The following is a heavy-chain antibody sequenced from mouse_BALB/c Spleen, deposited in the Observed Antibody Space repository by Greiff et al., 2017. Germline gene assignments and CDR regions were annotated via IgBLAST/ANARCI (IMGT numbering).Heavy chain of an antibody. Sequence: QVQLQQSGAELAKPGASVKMSCKASGYTFTSYWMHWVKQRPGQGLEWIGYINPSTGYTEYNQKFKDKATLTADKSSSTAYMQLSSLTSEDSAVYYCARPSIVTTCAYWGQGTLVTVSA. CDR1: GYTFTSYW. CDR3: ARPSIVTTCAY. CDR2: INPSTGYT. J-gene: IGHJ3*01. V-gene: IGHV1-7*01. D-gene: IGHD2-10*02.